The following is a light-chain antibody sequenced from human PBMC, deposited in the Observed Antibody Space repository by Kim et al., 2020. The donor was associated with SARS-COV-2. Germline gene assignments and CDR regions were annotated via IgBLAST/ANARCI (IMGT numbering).Light chain of an antibody. Sequence: SYELTQPPSVSVAPGTTARITCGGNNIGSKSVHWYQQKPGQAPVLVIYYDSDRPSGIPERFSGSNSGNTATLTISRVEAGDEADYYCQVWDSSSDHPYWVFGGGTQLTVL. J-gene: IGLJ3*02. CDR1: NIGSKS. V-gene: IGLV3-21*04. CDR2: YDS. CDR3: QVWDSSSDHPYWV.